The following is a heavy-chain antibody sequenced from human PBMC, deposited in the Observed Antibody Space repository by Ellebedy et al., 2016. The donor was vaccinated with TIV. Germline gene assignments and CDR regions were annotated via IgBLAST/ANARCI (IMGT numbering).Heavy chain of an antibody. CDR3: ARGLGYQLQSFFDS. V-gene: IGHV4-61*01. D-gene: IGHD3-16*01. CDR1: GAAVTIGHNY. CDR2: IYYVGST. Sequence: MPSETLSLTCNVSGAAVTIGHNYWSWLRQTPGKGLEWIGYIYYVGSTNYNPSLKRRVTISADTSKTQFSLRLRPVTAADTAVYYCARGLGYQLQSFFDSWGQGTLVTVSS. J-gene: IGHJ5*01.